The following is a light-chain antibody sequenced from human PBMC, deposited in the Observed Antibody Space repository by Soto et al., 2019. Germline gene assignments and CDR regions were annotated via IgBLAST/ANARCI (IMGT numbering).Light chain of an antibody. V-gene: IGLV2-14*03. J-gene: IGLJ1*01. CDR2: DVS. CDR1: RTDVADGYDY. CDR3: TSYTSSTPFYG. Sequence: QSVLTQPASVSGSPGQSIAISCTGVRTDVADGYDYVSWYQQHPGQAPQLKIYDVSNRPSGVSDRFSGSKSGNTASLTISGLQAEDEAEYYCTSYTSSTPFYGFGTGTKVTVL.